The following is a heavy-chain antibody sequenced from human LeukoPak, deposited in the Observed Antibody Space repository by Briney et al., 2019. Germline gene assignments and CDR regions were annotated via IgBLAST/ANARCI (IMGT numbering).Heavy chain of an antibody. D-gene: IGHD3-16*01. V-gene: IGHV3-74*01. CDR1: GFTFSIYW. CDR2: ISSEGSST. Sequence: GGSLRLSCAASGFTFSIYWMHWVRQAPGKGLVWVSRISSEGSSTTYADSVKGRFTISRDNAKDTLYLQMNSLRAEDTAVYYCARGEKTYIDYWGQGTLVTVSS. CDR3: ARGEKTYIDY. J-gene: IGHJ4*02.